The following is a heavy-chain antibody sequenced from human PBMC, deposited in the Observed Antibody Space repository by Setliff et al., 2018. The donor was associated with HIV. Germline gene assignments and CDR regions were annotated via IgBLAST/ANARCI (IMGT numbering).Heavy chain of an antibody. J-gene: IGHJ6*02. Sequence: PGGSLRLSCAASGFTFSYSGMHWVRQAPGKGLEWVTSIRYDGSYKYYAGSVRGRFTISRDNSKNTLYLQRNSLRAEDTAVYYCARSVIGYYYYGMDVWGQGTLVTAP. CDR1: GFTFSYSG. CDR3: ARSVIGYYYYGMDV. V-gene: IGHV3-30*02. D-gene: IGHD3-10*01. CDR2: IRYDGSYK.